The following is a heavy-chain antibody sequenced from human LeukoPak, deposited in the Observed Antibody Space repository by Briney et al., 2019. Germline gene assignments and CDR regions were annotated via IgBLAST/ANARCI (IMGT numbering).Heavy chain of an antibody. Sequence: ASVKVSCKASGYTFTGYYMHWVRQAPGQGFEWMGWINPNSGDTNYAQKCQGRVTVTRDTSISTAHMELSRLRSDDTAVYYCARANPLYCSSTTCLFDYWGQGTLVTVSS. J-gene: IGHJ4*02. CDR2: INPNSGDT. D-gene: IGHD2-2*01. CDR1: GYTFTGYY. V-gene: IGHV1-2*02. CDR3: ARANPLYCSSTTCLFDY.